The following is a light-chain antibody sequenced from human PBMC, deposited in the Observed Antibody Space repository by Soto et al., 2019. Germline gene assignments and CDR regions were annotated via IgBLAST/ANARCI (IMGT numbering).Light chain of an antibody. CDR3: QQRSNWPPIT. CDR2: DAS. V-gene: IGKV3-11*01. CDR1: QFLSSY. J-gene: IGKJ5*01. Sequence: EVVLSLSPASLSLTPGERATLSCRASQFLSSYLAWYQQKRGQPPRLLIYDASNRATGIPARFSGSGSGTDFTLTISSLEPEDFAVYYCQQRSNWPPITFGQGTRLEIK.